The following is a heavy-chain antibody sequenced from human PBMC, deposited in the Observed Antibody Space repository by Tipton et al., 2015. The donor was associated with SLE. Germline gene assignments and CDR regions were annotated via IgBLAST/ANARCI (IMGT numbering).Heavy chain of an antibody. J-gene: IGHJ6*03. Sequence: TLSLTCTVSGGSISSSTYYWGWIRQPPGKGLEWIGSIYYSGSTYYNPSLKSRVTISVDTSKNQFSLKLSSVTAADTAVYYCARMLNGLNYYYYYMDVWGKGTTVTVSS. CDR2: IYYSGST. D-gene: IGHD2-8*01. CDR3: ARMLNGLNYYYYYMDV. V-gene: IGHV4-39*01. CDR1: GGSISSSTYY.